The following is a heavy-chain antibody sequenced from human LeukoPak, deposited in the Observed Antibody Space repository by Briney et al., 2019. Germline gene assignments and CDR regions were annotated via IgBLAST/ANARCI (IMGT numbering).Heavy chain of an antibody. Sequence: ASVKVSCKASGYTFTSYYMRWVRQAPGQGLEWMGIINPSGGSTSYAQKFQGRVTMTRGTSTSTVYMELSSLRSEDTAVYYCASLPRWIGSGPGAFDIWGQGTMVTVSS. J-gene: IGHJ3*02. D-gene: IGHD5-12*01. CDR2: INPSGGST. CDR3: ASLPRWIGSGPGAFDI. V-gene: IGHV1-46*01. CDR1: GYTFTSYY.